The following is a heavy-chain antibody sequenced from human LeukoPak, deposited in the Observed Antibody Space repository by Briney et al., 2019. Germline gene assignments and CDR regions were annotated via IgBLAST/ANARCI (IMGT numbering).Heavy chain of an antibody. D-gene: IGHD1-26*01. CDR2: IRSKAYGGTT. CDR1: GFTFGDYA. V-gene: IGHV3-49*04. Sequence: GGSLRLSCTASGFTFGDYAMSWVRQAPGKGLEWVGFIRSKAYGGTTECAASVKGRFTISRDDSKSIAYLQMNSLKTEDTAVYYCTSLGGSYYAYYYYYMDVWGKGTTVTVSS. CDR3: TSLGGSYYAYYYYYMDV. J-gene: IGHJ6*03.